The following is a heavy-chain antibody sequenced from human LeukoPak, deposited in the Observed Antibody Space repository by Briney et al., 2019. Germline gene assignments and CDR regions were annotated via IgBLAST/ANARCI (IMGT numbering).Heavy chain of an antibody. V-gene: IGHV3-33*06. CDR2: IWYDGSNK. CDR1: GFTFSSYG. D-gene: IGHD3-22*01. J-gene: IGHJ1*01. CDR3: AKGDSSGYYTYFQH. Sequence: GGSLRLSCAASGFTFSSYGMHWVRQAPGRGLEWVAVIWYDGSNKYYADSVKGRFTISRDNSKNTLYLQMNSLRAEDTAVYYCAKGDSSGYYTYFQHWGQGTLVTVSS.